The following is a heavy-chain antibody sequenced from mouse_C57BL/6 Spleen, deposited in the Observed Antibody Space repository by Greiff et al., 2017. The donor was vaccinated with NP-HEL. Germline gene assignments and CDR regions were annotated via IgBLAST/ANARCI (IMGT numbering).Heavy chain of an antibody. CDR1: GYTFTDYN. J-gene: IGHJ3*01. CDR2: INPNNGGT. V-gene: IGHV1-18*01. CDR3: ARWEEGAWFAY. Sequence: EVQLQQSGPELVKPGASVKIPCKASGYTFTDYNMDWVKQSHGKSLEWIGDINPNNGGTIYNQKFKGKATLTVDMSPSTAYMELRSLTSEDTAVYYCARWEEGAWFAYWGQGTLVTVSA. D-gene: IGHD3-3*01.